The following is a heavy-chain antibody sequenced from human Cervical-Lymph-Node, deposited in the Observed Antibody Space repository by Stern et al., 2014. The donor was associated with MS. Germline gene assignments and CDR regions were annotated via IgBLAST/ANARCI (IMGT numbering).Heavy chain of an antibody. CDR1: GGTFSKFP. V-gene: IGHV1-69*01. CDR2: LFPVFVTP. D-gene: IGHD6-13*01. Sequence: VQLVESGAEVTKPGSSGKGSCKASGGTFSKFPSSWVRQAPGQGLEWVGGLFPVFVTPTYAQEFRGSVTISADVSTSAVYMELSSLRSDDTAVYYCALSSETSDRWYSLGYDLWGQGTLVTVSS. J-gene: IGHJ5*02. CDR3: ALSSETSDRWYSLGYDL.